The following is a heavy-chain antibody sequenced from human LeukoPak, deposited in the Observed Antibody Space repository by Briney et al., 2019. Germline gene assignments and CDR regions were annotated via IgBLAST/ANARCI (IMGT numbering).Heavy chain of an antibody. CDR1: GYTFTGYY. J-gene: IGHJ3*02. D-gene: IGHD3-22*01. Sequence: GASVKVSCKASGYTFTGYYIHGVRQAPGQGLDWMGRINPNNGGTNYAQKFQGRVTMTRDMSMSTAYMELSRLRSDDTAVYYCAGEDNSSGYRPFDIWGQGTMVTVPS. CDR3: AGEDNSSGYRPFDI. V-gene: IGHV1-2*06. CDR2: INPNNGGT.